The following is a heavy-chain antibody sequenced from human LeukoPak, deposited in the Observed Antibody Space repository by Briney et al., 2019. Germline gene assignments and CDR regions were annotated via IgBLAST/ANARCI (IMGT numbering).Heavy chain of an antibody. D-gene: IGHD4-17*01. CDR2: IVGNGGRT. Sequence: GSLRLSCAASGFTFSSNAMSWVRQAPGKGLEWVSVIVGNGGRTYYADSVNGRFTISRDNSKNTPYLQMNSLKTEDTAVYYCTTDSPYGDFDYWGQGTLVTVSS. CDR1: GFTFSSNA. J-gene: IGHJ4*02. V-gene: IGHV3-23*01. CDR3: TTDSPYGDFDY.